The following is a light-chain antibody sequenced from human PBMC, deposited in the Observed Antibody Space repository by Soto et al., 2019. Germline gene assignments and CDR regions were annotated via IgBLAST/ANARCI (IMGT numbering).Light chain of an antibody. CDR3: SSHSTSTTLDYM. CDR1: SSDVGGHNY. J-gene: IGLJ1*01. V-gene: IGLV2-14*01. Sequence: QSVLTQPASVSGSPGQSITISCTGTSSDVGGHNYVSWYQQHPDKAPKLIISEVSNRPSGISNRFSGSKSGNTASLTISDLQAEDEADYYCSSHSTSTTLDYMFGTWPTATVL. CDR2: EVS.